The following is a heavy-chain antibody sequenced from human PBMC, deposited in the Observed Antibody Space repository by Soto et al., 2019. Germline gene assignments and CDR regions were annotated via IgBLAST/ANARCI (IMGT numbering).Heavy chain of an antibody. CDR2: ISYDGSNK. D-gene: IGHD3-3*01. CDR1: GFTFNKYA. V-gene: IGHV3-30-3*01. CDR3: AKTYYDFRLPDY. J-gene: IGHJ4*02. Sequence: PGGSLRLSCAASGFTFNKYAMHWVRRAPGKGLEWVALISYDGSNKDYAGSVKGRFTISRDNSKSTLYLQMNTLRPEDTAVYYCAKTYYDFRLPDYWGQGTLVTVSS.